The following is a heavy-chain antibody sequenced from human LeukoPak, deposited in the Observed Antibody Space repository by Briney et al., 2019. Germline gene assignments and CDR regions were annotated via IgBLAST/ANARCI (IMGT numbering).Heavy chain of an antibody. D-gene: IGHD2-2*01. CDR1: GYTFTGYY. CDR2: INPNSGGT. Sequence: GASVKVSCKASGYTFTGYYMHWVRQAPRQGLEWMGWINPNSGGTNYAQKFQGRVTMTRDTSISTAYMELSRLRSDDTAVYYCAREPRVGFSRSFGYWGQGTLVTVSS. J-gene: IGHJ4*02. V-gene: IGHV1-2*02. CDR3: AREPRVGFSRSFGY.